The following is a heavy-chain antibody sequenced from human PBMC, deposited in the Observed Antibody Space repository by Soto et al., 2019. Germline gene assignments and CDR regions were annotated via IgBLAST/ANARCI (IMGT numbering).Heavy chain of an antibody. CDR1: GGSIGSYY. V-gene: IGHV4-59*01. CDR3: ARLDDTNGFYTRLDY. CDR2: LYNRGST. J-gene: IGHJ4*02. Sequence: QVWLQESGPGLVKPSETLSLTCSVSGGSIGSYYWNWIRQPPGKGLEWIGYLYNRGSTNYNPSLNGRVTISVDTSKNEFSLKLRSVTAADTAVYYCARLDDTNGFYTRLDYWGRGALVTVST. D-gene: IGHD3-22*01.